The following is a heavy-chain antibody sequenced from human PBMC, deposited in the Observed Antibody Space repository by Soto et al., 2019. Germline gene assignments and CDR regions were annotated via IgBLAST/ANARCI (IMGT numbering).Heavy chain of an antibody. CDR3: ARFHSATCSMHLDH. V-gene: IGHV3-21*01. D-gene: IGHD3-10*02. J-gene: IGHJ4*01. CDR1: SFNFTSYS. Sequence: GGSLRLSCAGSSFNFTSYSLNWVRQAPGKGLEWVSSISATSSYIFYADSVKGRFTISRDNAQNSVSLQMNSLRAEDTALYYCARFHSATCSMHLDHWGHGTLVTVSS. CDR2: ISATSSYI.